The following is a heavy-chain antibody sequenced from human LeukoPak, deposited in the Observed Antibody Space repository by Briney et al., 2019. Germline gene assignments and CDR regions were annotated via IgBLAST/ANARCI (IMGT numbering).Heavy chain of an antibody. J-gene: IGHJ1*01. V-gene: IGHV1-2*02. CDR2: IGPNTGGT. D-gene: IGHD6-13*01. CDR1: GYTFTGYY. Sequence: VSVKVSCKASGYTFTGYYIHWVRQAPGQGLEWIGWIGPNTGGTNYAQKFQGRVTMTRDTSISTAYMELSSLISDDTAVYYCAKDSPESAAGIVQHWGQGTPVTVSS. CDR3: AKDSPESAAGIVQH.